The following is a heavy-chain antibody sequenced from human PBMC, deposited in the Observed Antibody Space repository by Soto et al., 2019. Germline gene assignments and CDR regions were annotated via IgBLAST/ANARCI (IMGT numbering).Heavy chain of an antibody. CDR3: ARVTMVIRDSDHFGVDV. Sequence: SETLSLTCLVSGFPISSPYSWGWIRQPPGKGLEWIGSISHTGTTSYSPSLTSRVSISVDTSKNQVSLKLTSVTAADTAVYFCARVTMVIRDSDHFGVDVWGHVTTFTVSS. CDR2: ISHTGTT. D-gene: IGHD4-17*01. CDR1: GFPISSPYS. V-gene: IGHV4-38-2*02. J-gene: IGHJ6*02.